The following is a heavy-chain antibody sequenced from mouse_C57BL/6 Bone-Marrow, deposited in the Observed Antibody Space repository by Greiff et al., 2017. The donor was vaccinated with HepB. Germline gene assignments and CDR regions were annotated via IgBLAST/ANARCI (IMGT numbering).Heavy chain of an antibody. CDR3: ARRGLYYYAMDY. Sequence: EVKLVESGGDLVKPGGSLKLSCAASGFTFSSYGMSWVRRTPDKRLEWVATISSGGSYTYYPDSVKGRFTISRDNAKNTLYLQMSSLKSEDTAMYYCARRGLYYYAMDYWGQGTSVTVSS. CDR2: ISSGGSYT. V-gene: IGHV5-6*02. D-gene: IGHD3-1*01. CDR1: GFTFSSYG. J-gene: IGHJ4*01.